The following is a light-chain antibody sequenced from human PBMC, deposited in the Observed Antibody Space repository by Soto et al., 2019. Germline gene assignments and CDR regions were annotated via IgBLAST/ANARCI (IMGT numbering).Light chain of an antibody. V-gene: IGKV3-20*01. CDR3: QQYGSPPLT. CDR1: QSVNSNF. CDR2: LAS. Sequence: EIVLTQSPGTLSLSPGDRATLSCRASQSVNSNFLAWYQQKPGQAPRLLIYLASSRAAGIPAKFSGSGSGTDFTLTISELEPEDFAVYYCQQYGSPPLTFGGRTEVEIK. J-gene: IGKJ4*01.